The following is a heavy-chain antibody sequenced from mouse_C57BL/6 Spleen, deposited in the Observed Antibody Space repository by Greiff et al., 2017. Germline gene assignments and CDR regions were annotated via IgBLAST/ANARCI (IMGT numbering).Heavy chain of an antibody. J-gene: IGHJ2*01. CDR1: GFTFSNYW. Sequence: EVQGVESGGGLVQPGGSMKLSCVASGFTFSNYWMNWVRQSPEKGLEWVAQIRLKSDNYATHYAESVKGRFTISRDDSKSSVYLQMNNLRAEDTGIYYCTEILLGDYWGQGTTLTVSS. V-gene: IGHV6-3*01. CDR2: IRLKSDNYAT. D-gene: IGHD1-1*01. CDR3: TEILLGDY.